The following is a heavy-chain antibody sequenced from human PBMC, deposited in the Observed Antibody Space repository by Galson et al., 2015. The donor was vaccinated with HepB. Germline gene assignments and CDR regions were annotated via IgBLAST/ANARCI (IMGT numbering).Heavy chain of an antibody. CDR3: ATDPQGAIAAAGTGAFDI. CDR2: FDPEDGET. V-gene: IGHV1-24*01. CDR1: GYTLTELS. J-gene: IGHJ3*02. Sequence: SVKVSCKVSGYTLTELSMHWVRQAPGKGLEWMGGFDPEDGETIYAQKFQGRVTMTEDTSTDTAYMELSSLRSEDTAVYYCATDPQGAIAAAGTGAFDIWGQGTMVTVSS. D-gene: IGHD6-13*01.